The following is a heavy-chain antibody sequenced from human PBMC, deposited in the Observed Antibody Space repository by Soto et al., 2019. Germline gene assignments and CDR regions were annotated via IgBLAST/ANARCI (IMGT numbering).Heavy chain of an antibody. V-gene: IGHV3-7*03. Sequence: GGSLRLSCAASGFTFSNYWMSWVRQAPGKGLEWVANINEDGSETHYVDSVKGRFTISRDNAKNSLHLQMNSLRAADTPVYYCARKESSVYYYAFDIWGQGTKVTVSS. J-gene: IGHJ3*02. CDR3: ARKESSVYYYAFDI. CDR1: GFTFSNYW. CDR2: INEDGSET. D-gene: IGHD3-22*01.